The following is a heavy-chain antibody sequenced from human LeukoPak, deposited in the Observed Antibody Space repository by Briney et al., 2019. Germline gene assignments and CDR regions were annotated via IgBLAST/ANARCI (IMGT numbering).Heavy chain of an antibody. D-gene: IGHD4-17*01. Sequence: GGSLRLSCAASGFTLSSFGMNWVRQAPGKGLEWVSVISGSGGSTYYADSVKGRFTISRDNSKNTLYLQMNSLRVEDTAVYYCADPTVPDYWGPGILVTVSS. CDR3: ADPTVPDY. CDR2: ISGSGGST. V-gene: IGHV3-23*01. J-gene: IGHJ4*02. CDR1: GFTLSSFG.